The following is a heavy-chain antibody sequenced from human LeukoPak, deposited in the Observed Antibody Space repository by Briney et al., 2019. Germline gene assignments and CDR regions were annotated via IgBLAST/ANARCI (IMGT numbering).Heavy chain of an antibody. D-gene: IGHD3-10*01. CDR2: ISAYNGNT. CDR3: ARGAPAKLSYYNRWFDP. Sequence: ASVKVSCKASGYTFTSYGISWVRQAPRQGLEWMGWISAYNGNTNYAQKLQGRVTMTTDTSTSTAYMELRSLRSDDTAVYYCARGAPAKLSYYNRWFDPWGQGTLVTVSS. V-gene: IGHV1-18*01. J-gene: IGHJ5*02. CDR1: GYTFTSYG.